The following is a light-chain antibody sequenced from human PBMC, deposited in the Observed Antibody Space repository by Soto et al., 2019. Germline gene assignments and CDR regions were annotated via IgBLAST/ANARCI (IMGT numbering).Light chain of an antibody. CDR1: QSVLYSSNNKKY. CDR3: QQYYNTPFT. J-gene: IGKJ3*01. CDR2: WAS. Sequence: DIVMTQSPDSLAVYLGERATINCKSSQSVLYSSNNKKYLAWYQQKPGQPPKLLIYWASTRESGVPDRFSGSGSGTDFTLTISSLQAEDVAVYYCQQYYNTPFTFGPGTKVDIK. V-gene: IGKV4-1*01.